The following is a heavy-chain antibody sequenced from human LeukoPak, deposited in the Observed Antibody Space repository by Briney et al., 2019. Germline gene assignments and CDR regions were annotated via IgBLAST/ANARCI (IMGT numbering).Heavy chain of an antibody. CDR1: GGSISGTNW. CDR3: SRESGPFCPFGY. V-gene: IGHV4-4*02. Sequence: PSGTLSLTCGVSGGSISGTNWWSWVRQPPGQGLERIGEISLAGQTNYNPSLNGRVTMSLDKSSNQLSLHLTSVTAAATATYFCSRESGPFCPFGYWGQGTLVIVSS. CDR2: ISLAGQT. J-gene: IGHJ4*02. D-gene: IGHD1-26*01.